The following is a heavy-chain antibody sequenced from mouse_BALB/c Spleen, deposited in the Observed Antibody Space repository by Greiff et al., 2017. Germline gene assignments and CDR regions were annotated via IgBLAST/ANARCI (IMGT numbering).Heavy chain of an antibody. CDR3: ARDSDYDEGYYAMDY. CDR2: IDPANGNT. J-gene: IGHJ4*01. Sequence: EVQLQQSGAELVKPGASVKLSCTASGFNIKDTYMHWVKQRPEQGLEWIGRIDPANGNTKYDPKFQGKATITADTSSNTAYLQLSSLTSEDTAVYYCARDSDYDEGYYAMDYWGQGTSVTVSS. CDR1: GFNIKDTY. D-gene: IGHD2-4*01. V-gene: IGHV14-3*02.